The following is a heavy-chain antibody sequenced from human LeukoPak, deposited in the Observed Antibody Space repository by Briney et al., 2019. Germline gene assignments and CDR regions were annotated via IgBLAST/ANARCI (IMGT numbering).Heavy chain of an antibody. J-gene: IGHJ5*02. V-gene: IGHV4-39*07. Sequence: PSETLSLTCTVSGGSISSSSYYWGWIRQPPGKGLEWIGSIYYSGSTYYNPSLKSRVTISVDTSKNQFSLKLSSVTAADTAVYYCAGRDGRYFDWLFLTWGQGTLVTVSS. CDR1: GGSISSSSYY. CDR3: AGRDGRYFDWLFLT. CDR2: IYYSGST. D-gene: IGHD3-9*01.